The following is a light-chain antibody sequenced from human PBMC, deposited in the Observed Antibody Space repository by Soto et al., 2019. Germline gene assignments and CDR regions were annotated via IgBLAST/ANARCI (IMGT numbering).Light chain of an antibody. Sequence: EIVMTQSPATLSVSPGERATLSCRASQNIGNNLAWYQQKPGQAPRLLLYGTSTRATGIPVRFSGSGSGTEFTLTISSLQSEDFAVYYCQHYHNWEFGRGTKVEIK. J-gene: IGKJ1*01. CDR2: GTS. V-gene: IGKV3-15*01. CDR1: QNIGNN. CDR3: QHYHNWE.